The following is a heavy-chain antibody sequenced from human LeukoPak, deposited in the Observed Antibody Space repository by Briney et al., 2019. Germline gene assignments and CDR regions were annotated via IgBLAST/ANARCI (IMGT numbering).Heavy chain of an antibody. CDR2: INHGEST. Sequence: SDTLSLTCAVSGGSFSGYYWYWIRQPPGKGLEWIGEINHGESTNYNPSLKSRATLSVDTSKNQFSLKLTSVTAADTAVYYCARLVYGDYVPDYWGQGTLVTVSS. D-gene: IGHD4-17*01. J-gene: IGHJ4*02. CDR3: ARLVYGDYVPDY. V-gene: IGHV4-34*01. CDR1: GGSFSGYY.